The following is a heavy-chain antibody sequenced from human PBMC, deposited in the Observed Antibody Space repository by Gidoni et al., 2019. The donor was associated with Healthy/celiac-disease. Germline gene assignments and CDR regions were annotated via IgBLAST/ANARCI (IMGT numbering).Heavy chain of an antibody. D-gene: IGHD6-19*01. J-gene: IGHJ6*02. Sequence: QLQLQESGPGLVKPSETLSLPCPVSVGSIRSSSYYWGWIRQPPGKGLEWIGSIYYSGSTYNPSLKSRVTISVDTSKNQFSLKLSSVTAADTAVYYCARVVAVAVVYYGMDVWGQGTTVTVSS. CDR1: VGSIRSSSYY. CDR3: ARVVAVAVVYYGMDV. CDR2: IYYSGST. V-gene: IGHV4-39*07.